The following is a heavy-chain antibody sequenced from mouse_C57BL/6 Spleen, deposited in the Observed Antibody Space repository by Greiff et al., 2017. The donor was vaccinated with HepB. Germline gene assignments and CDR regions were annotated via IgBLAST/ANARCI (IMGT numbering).Heavy chain of an antibody. CDR1: GDTFSDYN. J-gene: IGHJ1*01. D-gene: IGHD2-3*01. CDR2: INPNNGGT. V-gene: IGHV1-18*01. Sequence: VQLQASGPELVKPGASVKIPCKASGDTFSDYNIDWGKQSHGKSLEWIGDINPNNGGTIYNQKFKGKATLTVEKSSSTAYMELRSLTSEDTAVYYCTRKAGGDRYVRYWYFDVWGAGTPATDSP. CDR3: TRKAGGDRYVRYWYFDV.